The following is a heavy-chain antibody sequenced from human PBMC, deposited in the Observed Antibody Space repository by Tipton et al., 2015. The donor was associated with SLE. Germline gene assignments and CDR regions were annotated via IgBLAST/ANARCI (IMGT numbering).Heavy chain of an antibody. V-gene: IGHV4-59*08. CDR3: ARHRYGDYYFDY. Sequence: TLSLTCAVYGGSFSGYYWSWIRQPPGKGLEWIGYIYYSGSTNYNPSLKSRVTISVDTSKNQFSLKLSSVTAADTAVYYCARHRYGDYYFDYWGQGTLVTVSS. J-gene: IGHJ4*02. D-gene: IGHD4-17*01. CDR1: GGSFSGYY. CDR2: IYYSGST.